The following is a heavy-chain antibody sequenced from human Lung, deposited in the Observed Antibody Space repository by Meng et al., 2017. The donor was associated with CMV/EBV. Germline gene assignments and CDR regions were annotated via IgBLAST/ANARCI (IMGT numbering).Heavy chain of an antibody. Sequence: GGSLRLSCPASGFTFDTYGMHWVRQAPGKGLEWLAFIRHDGSNKFYGDSVKGRFTVSRDNSKNTLYLQMNSLGAEETAIYYCAKDQLLFGGPNAYFDDWGQGTLVTVSS. J-gene: IGHJ4*02. D-gene: IGHD3-16*01. CDR1: GFTFDTYG. V-gene: IGHV3-30*02. CDR2: IRHDGSNK. CDR3: AKDQLLFGGPNAYFDD.